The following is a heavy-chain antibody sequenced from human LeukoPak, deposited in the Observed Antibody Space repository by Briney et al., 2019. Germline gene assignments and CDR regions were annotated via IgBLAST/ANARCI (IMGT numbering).Heavy chain of an antibody. CDR3: ARDRYYDSSGYPSD. V-gene: IGHV3-33*01. CDR2: IWHDGSNK. Sequence: GGSLRLSCAASGFTVSSYGMHCVRQAPGRGLWWVAIIWHDGSNKYYADSVKGRFTIPKDNSKNTLDLQMNSMRAEDTAVYYCARDRYYDSSGYPSDWGQGTLVTVSS. D-gene: IGHD3-22*01. J-gene: IGHJ4*02. CDR1: GFTVSSYG.